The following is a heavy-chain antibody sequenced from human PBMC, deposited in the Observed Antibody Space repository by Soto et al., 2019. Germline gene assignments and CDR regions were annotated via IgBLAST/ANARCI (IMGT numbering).Heavy chain of an antibody. CDR2: ITRSGGGT. CDR1: GFTFSSYA. J-gene: IGHJ4*02. CDR3: AKVDCSGGSCYGRDY. D-gene: IGHD2-15*01. V-gene: IGHV3-23*01. Sequence: EVQVLESGGGLVQPGGSLRLSCAASGFTFSSYAMSWVRQAPGKGLVWVSAITRSGGGTYYADSVKGRFTISRDNSKSTLYLQMHSLRAEDTAVYYCAKVDCSGGSCYGRDYWGQGTLVNVSS.